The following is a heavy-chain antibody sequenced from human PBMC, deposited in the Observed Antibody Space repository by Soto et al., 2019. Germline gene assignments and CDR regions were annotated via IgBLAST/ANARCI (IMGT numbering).Heavy chain of an antibody. CDR3: ARHPGYYDILTGYTTYYFDY. CDR1: GGSIGTYY. CDR2: IYYRGNT. D-gene: IGHD3-9*01. J-gene: IGHJ4*02. V-gene: IGHV4-59*08. Sequence: QVQLQESDPGLVKPSETLSLTCTVSGGSIGTYYWSWIRQPPGKGLEWIGYIYYRGNTDYNPSLKSRVTISLDTPKNQFSLKLSSVTAADTAVYYCARHPGYYDILTGYTTYYFDYWGQGILVTVSS.